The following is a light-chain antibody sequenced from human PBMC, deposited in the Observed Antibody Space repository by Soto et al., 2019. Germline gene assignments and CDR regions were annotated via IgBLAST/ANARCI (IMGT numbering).Light chain of an antibody. CDR2: DAS. CDR3: QQGSNWPT. Sequence: EIVLTQSPATLSLSPGERATLSCRASQSVSSYLAWYQQKPGQAPRLLIYDASNRATGIPARFSGSGSGTDFTLTISSLEPEDFAVYYCQQGSNWPTFGQGTKVEI. V-gene: IGKV3-11*01. J-gene: IGKJ1*01. CDR1: QSVSSY.